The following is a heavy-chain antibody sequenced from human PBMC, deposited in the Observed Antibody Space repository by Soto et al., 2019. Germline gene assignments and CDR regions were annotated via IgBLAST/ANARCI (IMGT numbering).Heavy chain of an antibody. Sequence: SETLSLTCTVSGGTISSWYWSWIRQPPGKGLEWIGYIYYSGSTNCNPSLKSRVTISVDTSKNQFSLKLSSVTAADTAVYYCAREGVAPYYYYGMDVWGQGTPVTVSS. CDR3: AREGVAPYYYYGMDV. J-gene: IGHJ6*02. D-gene: IGHD5-12*01. V-gene: IGHV4-59*12. CDR2: IYYSGST. CDR1: GGTISSWY.